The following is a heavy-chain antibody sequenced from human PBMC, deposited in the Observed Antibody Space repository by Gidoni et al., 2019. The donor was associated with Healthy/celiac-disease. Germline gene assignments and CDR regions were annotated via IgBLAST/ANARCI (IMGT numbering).Heavy chain of an antibody. Sequence: QVQLLESGRGLVQPSESLTLSCPASGVPLRSYAWSWVRQPAGKGLEWIGSIYTSGSTNYNPSLKSRVTMSVDTSKNQFSLKLSSVTAADTAVDYCARWRGQTSSSWIYDAFDIWGQGTMVTVSS. CDR3: ARWRGQTSSSWIYDAFDI. CDR1: GVPLRSYA. V-gene: IGHV4-4*07. J-gene: IGHJ3*02. D-gene: IGHD6-13*01. CDR2: IYTSGST.